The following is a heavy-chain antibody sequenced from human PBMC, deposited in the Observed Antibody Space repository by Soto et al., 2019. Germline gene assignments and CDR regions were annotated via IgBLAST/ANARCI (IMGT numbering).Heavy chain of an antibody. D-gene: IGHD5-12*01. V-gene: IGHV4-61*08. CDR3: ARTINTGTYYYYYMDV. Sequence: PSETLSLTCTVSGGSISSGGYYWSWIRQHPGKGLEWIGYIYYSGSTNYNPSLKSRVTISVDTSKNQFSLKLSSVTAADTAVYYCARTINTGTYYYYYMDVWGKAATVTVSS. CDR2: IYYSGST. CDR1: GGSISSGGYY. J-gene: IGHJ6*03.